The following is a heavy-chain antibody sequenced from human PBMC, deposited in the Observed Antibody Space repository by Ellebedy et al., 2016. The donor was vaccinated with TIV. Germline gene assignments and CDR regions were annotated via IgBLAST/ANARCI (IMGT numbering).Heavy chain of an antibody. J-gene: IGHJ2*01. CDR2: IYHSGST. D-gene: IGHD4-23*01. V-gene: IGHV4-34*01. CDR1: GFAFGGFC. CDR3: ARLRHYGGDSVWFFDL. Sequence: ESLKISCAASGFAFGGFCMNWVRQAPGKGLEWIGEIYHSGSTNYNPSLKSRVTISVDKSKNQFSLKLSSVTAADTAVYYCARLRHYGGDSVWFFDLWGRGTLVTVSS.